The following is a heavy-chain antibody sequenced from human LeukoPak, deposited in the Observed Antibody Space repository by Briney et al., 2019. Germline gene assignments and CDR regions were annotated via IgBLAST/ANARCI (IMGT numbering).Heavy chain of an antibody. Sequence: GASVKVSCKASGYTFTSYGISWVRQAPGQGLEWMGWISAYNGNTNYAQKLQGRVTMTTDTSTSTAYMELRSLRSDDTAVYYCARVPRTSGYLDAFDIWGQGTMVTVSS. J-gene: IGHJ3*02. D-gene: IGHD3-3*01. CDR1: GYTFTSYG. CDR2: ISAYNGNT. V-gene: IGHV1-18*01. CDR3: ARVPRTSGYLDAFDI.